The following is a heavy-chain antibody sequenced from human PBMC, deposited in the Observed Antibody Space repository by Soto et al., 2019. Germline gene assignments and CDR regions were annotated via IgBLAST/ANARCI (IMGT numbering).Heavy chain of an antibody. Sequence: QVQLVQSGAEVKKPGSSVKASCKASGGTFSSYSINWVRQAPGQGLEWMGEIIPIFGTANYAQKFQGRVTITADESTSTDYMELSSLRSEDTAVYYCARDGGRHSGGIDYWGQGTLVTVSS. CDR3: ARDGGRHSGGIDY. J-gene: IGHJ4*02. D-gene: IGHD1-26*01. CDR2: IIPIFGTA. CDR1: GGTFSSYS. V-gene: IGHV1-69*01.